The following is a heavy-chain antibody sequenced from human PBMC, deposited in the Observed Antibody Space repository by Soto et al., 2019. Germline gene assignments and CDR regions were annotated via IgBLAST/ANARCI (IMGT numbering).Heavy chain of an antibody. V-gene: IGHV4-34*01. J-gene: IGHJ6*02. CDR2: INHSGST. CDR1: GGSFSGYY. D-gene: IGHD3-3*01. Sequence: PSETLSLTGAVYGGSFSGYYWSWIRQPRGKGLEWIGEINHSGSTNYNPSLKSRVTISVDTSKNQFSLKLSSVTAADTAVYYCARGTTYYDFWSGYRRPNYYYYGMDVWGQGTTVTVSS. CDR3: ARGTTYYDFWSGYRRPNYYYYGMDV.